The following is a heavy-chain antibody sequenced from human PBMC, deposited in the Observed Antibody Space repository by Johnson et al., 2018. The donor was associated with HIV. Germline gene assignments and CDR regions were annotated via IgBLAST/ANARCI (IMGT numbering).Heavy chain of an antibody. CDR3: VYYCAKGEAQEGWIQFRSFAFDF. Sequence: QVQLVESGGGVVQPGRSLRLSCAASGFTFSSYGMHWVRQAPGKGLEWVAVISYDESNKYYADSVKGRFTISRDNSKNMSPWSSLGHVGPSGAPSPAVYYCAKGEAQEGWIQFRSFAFDFWGRGTMVTVSS. V-gene: IGHV3-30*03. CDR2: ISYDESNK. J-gene: IGHJ3*01. CDR1: GFTFSSYG. D-gene: IGHD5-18*01.